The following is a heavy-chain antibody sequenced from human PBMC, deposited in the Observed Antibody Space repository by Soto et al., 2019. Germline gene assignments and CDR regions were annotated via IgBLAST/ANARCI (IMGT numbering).Heavy chain of an antibody. CDR3: ARLMVRGVISNNWFDP. CDR1: GFTFSDYY. D-gene: IGHD3-10*01. Sequence: PGGSLRLSCAASGFTFSDYYMSWIRQAPGKGLEWVSYISSSGSTIYYADSVKGRFTISRDNAKNSLYLQMNSLRAEDTAVYYCARLMVRGVISNNWFDPWGQGTLVTVSS. V-gene: IGHV3-11*01. J-gene: IGHJ5*02. CDR2: ISSSGSTI.